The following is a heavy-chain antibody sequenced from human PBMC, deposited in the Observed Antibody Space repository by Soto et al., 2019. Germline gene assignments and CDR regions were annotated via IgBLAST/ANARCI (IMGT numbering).Heavy chain of an antibody. Sequence: QVQLVESGGGVVQPGRSLRLSCAAFGFTFSSSGMHWVRQAPGKGLEWVAVIWHDGSYKYKTDSVKGRFTISRDNSKNTFYRKITTLRAEDAGVYSGARGNWKDGFFAPGGEGPLFTVSS. J-gene: IGHJ5*02. CDR3: ARGNWKDGFFAP. CDR2: IWHDGSYK. V-gene: IGHV3-33*01. CDR1: GFTFSSSG. D-gene: IGHD1-1*01.